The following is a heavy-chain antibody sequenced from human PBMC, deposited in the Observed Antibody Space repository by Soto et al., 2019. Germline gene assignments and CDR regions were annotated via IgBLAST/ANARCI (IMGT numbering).Heavy chain of an antibody. J-gene: IGHJ4*02. D-gene: IGHD3-22*01. CDR1: GITFSSYG. CDR2: ISYDGSNK. V-gene: IGHV3-30*18. CDR3: AKEDDSSGYAFDY. Sequence: QVQLVESGGGVVQPGRSLRLSCAASGITFSSYGMHWVRQAPGKGLEWVAVISYDGSNKYYADSVKGRFTISRDNSKNTLYLQMNSLRAEDTAVYYCAKEDDSSGYAFDYWGQGTLVTVSS.